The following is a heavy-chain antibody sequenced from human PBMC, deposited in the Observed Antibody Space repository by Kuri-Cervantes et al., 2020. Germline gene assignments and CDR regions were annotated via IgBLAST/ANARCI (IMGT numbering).Heavy chain of an antibody. Sequence: SETLSPTCTVSGYSISSGYYWGWIRQPPGKGLEWIGSIYHSGSTYYNPSLKSRVTISVDKSKNQFSLKLSSVTAADTAVYYCARGDGDAYYYYGMDVWGQGTTVTVSS. D-gene: IGHD4-17*01. V-gene: IGHV4-38-2*02. CDR3: ARGDGDAYYYYGMDV. CDR2: IYHSGST. CDR1: GYSISSGYY. J-gene: IGHJ6*02.